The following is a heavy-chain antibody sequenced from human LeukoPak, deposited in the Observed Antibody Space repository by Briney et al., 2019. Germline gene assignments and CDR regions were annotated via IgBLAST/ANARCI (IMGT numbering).Heavy chain of an antibody. J-gene: IGHJ4*02. D-gene: IGHD5-12*01. CDR3: ARGIVAGRDY. CDR1: GGSISGYY. Sequence: PSETLSLTCFVSGGSISGYYWSWIRQTPGKGLEWIGYIYSSGSTIYNPSLKSRVTMSVDTSMNQFSLRLSSVTAADTAVYYCARGIVAGRDYWGQGTLVTVSS. V-gene: IGHV4-59*01. CDR2: IYSSGST.